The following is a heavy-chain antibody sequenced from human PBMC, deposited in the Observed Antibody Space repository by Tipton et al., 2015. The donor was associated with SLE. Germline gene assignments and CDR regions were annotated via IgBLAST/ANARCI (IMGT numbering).Heavy chain of an antibody. D-gene: IGHD3-3*01. CDR1: GDSISSYF. Sequence: TLSLTCTISGDSISSYFWSWIRQPPGKGLEWIGYTFDSGTNYNPSLKSRVTISVDTSKNQFSLKLSSVTAADTVVYYCARDRTGGDFWSGLRAFDIWGQGTMVTVSS. J-gene: IGHJ3*02. CDR2: TFDSGT. V-gene: IGHV4-59*01. CDR3: ARDRTGGDFWSGLRAFDI.